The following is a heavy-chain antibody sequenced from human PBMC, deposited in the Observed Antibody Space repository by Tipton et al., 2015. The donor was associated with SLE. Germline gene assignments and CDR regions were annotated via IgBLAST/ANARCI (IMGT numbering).Heavy chain of an antibody. Sequence: TLSLTCSVSGASVNRGGYFWSWIRQPPGKGLEWIAYIYTNGNTYYNPSLRSRISMSLDMSKNLFSLEVTSVTAADTAVYFCARSASDAALSFDLWGQGTLVTAS. CDR3: ARSASDAALSFDL. CDR2: IYTNGNT. D-gene: IGHD2-15*01. J-gene: IGHJ3*01. V-gene: IGHV4-31*03. CDR1: GASVNRGGYF.